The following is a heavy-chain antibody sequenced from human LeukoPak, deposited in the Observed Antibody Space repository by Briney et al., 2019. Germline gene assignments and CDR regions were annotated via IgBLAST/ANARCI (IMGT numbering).Heavy chain of an antibody. J-gene: IGHJ5*02. CDR3: AKDPVAAGGTGWFDP. CDR1: GFTFSSYA. Sequence: GGSLRLSCAASGFTFSSYAMSWVRQAPGKGPEWVSGISNSGGSTYYAGSVKGRFTISRDNSKNTLYLQMNSLRADDTAVYYCAKDPVAAGGTGWFDPWGQGTLVTVSS. V-gene: IGHV3-23*01. CDR2: ISNSGGST. D-gene: IGHD6-13*01.